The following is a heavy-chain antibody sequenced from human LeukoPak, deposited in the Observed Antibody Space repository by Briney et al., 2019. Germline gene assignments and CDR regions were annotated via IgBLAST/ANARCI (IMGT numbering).Heavy chain of an antibody. Sequence: SETLSLTCTVSGGSISSYYWSWIRQPAGKGLEWIGRIYTSGSTNYNPSLKSRVAMSVDTSKNQFSLKLSSVTAADTAVYYCARGMTTGLPFDYWGQGTLVTVSS. CDR2: IYTSGST. J-gene: IGHJ4*02. CDR3: ARGMTTGLPFDY. D-gene: IGHD4-17*01. V-gene: IGHV4-4*07. CDR1: GGSISSYY.